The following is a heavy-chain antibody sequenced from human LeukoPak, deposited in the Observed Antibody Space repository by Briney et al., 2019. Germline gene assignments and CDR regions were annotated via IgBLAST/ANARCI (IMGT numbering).Heavy chain of an antibody. J-gene: IGHJ4*02. CDR3: AKGGGWLYYFDY. Sequence: PGGSLRLSCAASGFTVSGNYMNWVRQAPGKGLEWVSVIYSGGSTYYADSVKGRFTISRDNSRNTLYLQINSLRVEDTAVYYCAKGGGWLYYFDYWGQGTLVTVSS. D-gene: IGHD6-19*01. CDR2: IYSGGST. CDR1: GFTVSGNY. V-gene: IGHV3-53*01.